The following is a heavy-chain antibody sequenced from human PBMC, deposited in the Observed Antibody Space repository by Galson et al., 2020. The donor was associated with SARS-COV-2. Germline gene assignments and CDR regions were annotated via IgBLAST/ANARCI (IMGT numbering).Heavy chain of an antibody. CDR1: GDSISRSSPYY. J-gene: IGHJ5*02. CDR2: IYYSGRT. D-gene: IGHD1-7*01. V-gene: IGHV4-39*07. Sequence: SETLSLTCTVSGDSISRSSPYYWGWIRQPPGKGLEWIGNIYYSGRTYYNPSLKSQVTISLDTSKNQFSLTLSSVTAADTAVYYCARDRLNSNYGLGWFDPRGQGTLLTVSS. CDR3: ARDRLNSNYGLGWFDP.